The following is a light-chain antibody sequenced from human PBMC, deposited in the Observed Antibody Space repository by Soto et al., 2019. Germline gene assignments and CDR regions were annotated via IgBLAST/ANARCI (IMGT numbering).Light chain of an antibody. CDR1: QSISSN. J-gene: IGKJ1*01. Sequence: EIVMTQSPPTLSVSPGERAALSCRASQSISSNLAWYQQKPGQAPRLLIYGASTRATGIPARFSGSGSGTEFTLTISSLQSEDFAVYYCQQYGTSPWTFGQGTKVDIK. CDR2: GAS. CDR3: QQYGTSPWT. V-gene: IGKV3D-15*02.